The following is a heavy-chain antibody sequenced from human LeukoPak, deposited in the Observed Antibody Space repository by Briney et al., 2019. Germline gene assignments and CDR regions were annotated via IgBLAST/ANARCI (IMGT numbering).Heavy chain of an antibody. D-gene: IGHD2-15*01. CDR1: GGSISSSSYY. J-gene: IGHJ4*02. V-gene: IGHV4-39*07. Sequence: SETLXXTCTVSGGSISSSSYYWGWIRQPPGKGLEWIGSIYYSGSTYYNPSLKSRFTISVDTSKNQFSLKLSSVTAADTAVYXXXXXXRPKVVVIDYWGQGTLVTVSS. CDR2: IYYSGST. CDR3: XXXXRPKVVVIDY.